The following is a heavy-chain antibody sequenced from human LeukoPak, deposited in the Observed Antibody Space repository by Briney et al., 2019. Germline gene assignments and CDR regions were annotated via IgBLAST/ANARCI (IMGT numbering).Heavy chain of an antibody. Sequence: PSETLSLTCTVSGGSVSSGSYYWSWIRQPPGKGLEWIGYIYYSGSTNYNPSLKSRVTISVDTSKNQFSLKLSSVTAADTAVYYCARLSPYYDFWSGYTNNWFDPWGQGTLVTVSS. V-gene: IGHV4-61*01. J-gene: IGHJ5*02. CDR3: ARLSPYYDFWSGYTNNWFDP. D-gene: IGHD3-3*01. CDR1: GGSVSSGSYY. CDR2: IYYSGST.